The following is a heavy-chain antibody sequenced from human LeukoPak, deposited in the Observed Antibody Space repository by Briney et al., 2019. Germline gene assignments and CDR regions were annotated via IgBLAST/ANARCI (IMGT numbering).Heavy chain of an antibody. J-gene: IGHJ4*02. CDR3: VRVIVVVPTKFDYFDY. D-gene: IGHD2-2*01. Sequence: GGSLRLSCAASGFTFSSYSMNWVRQAPGKGLEWVSSISSSSSYIYYADSVKGRFTVSRDNAKNSLYLQMNSLRAEDTAMYYCVRVIVVVPTKFDYFDYWGQGALVTVSS. V-gene: IGHV3-21*01. CDR1: GFTFSSYS. CDR2: ISSSSSYI.